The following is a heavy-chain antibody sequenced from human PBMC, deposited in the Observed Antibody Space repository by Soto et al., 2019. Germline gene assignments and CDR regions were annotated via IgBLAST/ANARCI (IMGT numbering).Heavy chain of an antibody. Sequence: PSETLSLTCTVSGGSISSGGYYWSWIRQHPGKALEWIGYIYYSGSTNYNPSLKSRVTISVDTSKNQFSLKLSSVTAADTAVYYCARGRYFDWLTGYYYGMDVWGQGTTVTVSS. D-gene: IGHD3-9*01. CDR2: IYYSGST. J-gene: IGHJ6*02. CDR3: ARGRYFDWLTGYYYGMDV. CDR1: GGSISSGGYY. V-gene: IGHV4-61*08.